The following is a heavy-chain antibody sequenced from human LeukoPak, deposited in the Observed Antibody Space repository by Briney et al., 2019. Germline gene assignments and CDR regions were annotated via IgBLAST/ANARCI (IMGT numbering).Heavy chain of an antibody. CDR1: GGSLSDFY. CDR2: INHSGTT. V-gene: IGHV4-34*01. Sequence: PSETLSLTCAVHGGSLSDFYWSWIRQPPGKGLEWIGEINHSGTTNYNPSLKSRVTISVDTSKNQVSLDLASVTAADTAVYYCASASSFDKTTRWNPAYFGPWGPGSLVTVAS. J-gene: IGHJ5*02. CDR3: ASASSFDKTTRWNPAYFGP. D-gene: IGHD1-1*01.